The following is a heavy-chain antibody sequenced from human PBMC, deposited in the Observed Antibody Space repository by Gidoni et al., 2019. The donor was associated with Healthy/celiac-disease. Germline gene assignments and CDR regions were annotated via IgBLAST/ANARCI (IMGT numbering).Heavy chain of an antibody. Sequence: EVQLVESGGGLVQPGGSRRLSCAASGFTFSSYEMNWVRQATGKGLEWVSYISSSGSTIDYAVSVKGRFTISRDNAKNSLYLQMNSLRAEDTAVYYGASEVVYAPDYWGQGTLVTVSS. J-gene: IGHJ4*02. CDR2: ISSSGSTI. V-gene: IGHV3-48*03. CDR1: GFTFSSYE. D-gene: IGHD1-20*01. CDR3: ASEVVYAPDY.